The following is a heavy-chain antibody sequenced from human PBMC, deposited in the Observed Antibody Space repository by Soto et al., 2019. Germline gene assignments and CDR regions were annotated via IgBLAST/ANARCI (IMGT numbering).Heavy chain of an antibody. D-gene: IGHD5-18*01. CDR1: GFTFSSYA. Sequence: PGGSLRLSCAASGFTFSSYAMHWVRQAPGKGLEWVAVISYDGSNKYYADSVKGRFTISRDNSKNTLYLQMNSLRAEDTAVYYCARALNYVDTGMAEAYYYYYSMDVWGQGTTVTVSS. V-gene: IGHV3-30-3*01. CDR2: ISYDGSNK. CDR3: ARALNYVDTGMAEAYYYYYSMDV. J-gene: IGHJ6*02.